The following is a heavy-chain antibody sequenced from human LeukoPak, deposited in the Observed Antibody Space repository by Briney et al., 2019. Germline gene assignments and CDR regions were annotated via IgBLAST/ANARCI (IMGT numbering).Heavy chain of an antibody. CDR2: IRYDGSNK. CDR3: AKDQASDYDFWSGYYGPKNRFSY. V-gene: IGHV3-30*02. Sequence: PGGSLRLSCAASGFTFSSYGMHWVRQAPGKGLEWVAFIRYDGSNKYYADSVKGRFTISRDNSKNTLYLQMNSLRAEDTAVYYCAKDQASDYDFWSGYYGPKNRFSYWGQGTLVTASS. D-gene: IGHD3-3*01. J-gene: IGHJ4*02. CDR1: GFTFSSYG.